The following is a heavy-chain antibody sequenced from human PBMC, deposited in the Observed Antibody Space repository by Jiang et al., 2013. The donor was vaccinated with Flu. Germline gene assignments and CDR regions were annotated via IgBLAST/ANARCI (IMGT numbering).Heavy chain of an antibody. Sequence: SGAEVKKPGASVKVSCKASGYTFTSYYMHWVRQAPGQGLEWMGIINPSGGSTSYAQKFQGRVTMTRDTSTSTVYMELSSLRSEDTAVYYCARTQYCSGGSCPDAFDIWGQGTMVTVSS. J-gene: IGHJ3*02. CDR3: ARTQYCSGGSCPDAFDI. D-gene: IGHD2-15*01. CDR2: INPSGGST. CDR1: GYTFTSYY. V-gene: IGHV1-46*03.